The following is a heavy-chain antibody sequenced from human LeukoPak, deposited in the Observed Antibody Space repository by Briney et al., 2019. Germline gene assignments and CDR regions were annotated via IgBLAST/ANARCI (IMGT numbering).Heavy chain of an antibody. Sequence: ASVKVSCKASGYTFTDSYMHWVRLAPGQGLEWMGWINPNTGGTNYAQKFQGRVTMTRDTSISTPYMELSWLRSDDTAVYYCARALYTSRSYLATFSPTNFDYWGQGTLVTVSS. V-gene: IGHV1-2*02. CDR2: INPNTGGT. D-gene: IGHD6-13*01. CDR1: GYTFTDSY. CDR3: ARALYTSRSYLATFSPTNFDY. J-gene: IGHJ4*02.